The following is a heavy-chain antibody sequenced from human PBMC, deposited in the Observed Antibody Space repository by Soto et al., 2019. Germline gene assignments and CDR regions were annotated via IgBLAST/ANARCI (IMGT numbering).Heavy chain of an antibody. D-gene: IGHD2-2*03. CDR3: AREGNLGRWIQPLDS. CDR1: GGSISSSSYY. V-gene: IGHV4-61*03. J-gene: IGHJ4*02. Sequence: SETLSLTCTVSGGSISSSSYYWGWIRQPPGRGLEWIGNIHYNGNTKYSPSLKSRVTMSVDTSKNHFSLKLISVTTADTAVYFCAREGNLGRWIQPLDSWGQGTLVTVSS. CDR2: IHYNGNT.